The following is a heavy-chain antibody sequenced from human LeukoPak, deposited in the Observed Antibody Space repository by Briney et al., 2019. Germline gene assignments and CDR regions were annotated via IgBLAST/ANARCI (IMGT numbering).Heavy chain of an antibody. CDR2: TYYRSKWYN. CDR3: GRDIGAAIGH. CDR1: GDSVSSHSAG. D-gene: IGHD6-13*01. Sequence: SQTLSLTCTISGDSVSSHSAGWNWIRQSPSRGLEWLGSTYYRSKWYNEYALSVRHQITISPDTYKNQVSLQLNSVTPDHTAFYYCGRDIGAAIGHWGQGTLVTVSS. J-gene: IGHJ4*02. V-gene: IGHV6-1*01.